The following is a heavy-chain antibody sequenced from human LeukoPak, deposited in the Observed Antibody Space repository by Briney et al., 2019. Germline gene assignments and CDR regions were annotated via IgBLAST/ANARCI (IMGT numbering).Heavy chain of an antibody. J-gene: IGHJ3*02. D-gene: IGHD1-26*01. CDR1: GYTFTSYY. CDR3: ARGRDGGSFLDAFDI. V-gene: IGHV1-46*01. CDR2: INPSGGST. Sequence: ASVKVSCKASGYTFTSYYMHWVRQAPGQGLEWMGIINPSGGSTSYAQTFQGRVTMTRDTSTSTVYMEPSNLRSEDTAVYYCARGRDGGSFLDAFDIWGQGTMVTVSS.